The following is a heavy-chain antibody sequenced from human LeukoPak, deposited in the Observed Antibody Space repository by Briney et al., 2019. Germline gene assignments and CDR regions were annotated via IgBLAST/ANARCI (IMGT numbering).Heavy chain of an antibody. V-gene: IGHV1-46*01. Sequence: GASVKVSCKASGYTFTSYYMHWVRQAPGQGLEWMGIINPGGGSTSYAQKFQGRVTMTRDTSTSTVYMELSSLRSEDTAVYYCASFNYGAYYFDYWGQGTLVTVSS. CDR1: GYTFTSYY. CDR2: INPGGGST. J-gene: IGHJ4*02. CDR3: ASFNYGAYYFDY. D-gene: IGHD4-11*01.